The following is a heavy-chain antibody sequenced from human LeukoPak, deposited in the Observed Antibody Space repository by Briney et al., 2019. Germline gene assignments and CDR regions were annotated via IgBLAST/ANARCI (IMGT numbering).Heavy chain of an antibody. CDR1: GGSFSGYY. D-gene: IGHD2-21*02. CDR3: ARGGYCGGDCYIDY. CDR2: INHSGST. J-gene: IGHJ4*02. V-gene: IGHV4-34*01. Sequence: SETLSLTCAVYGGSFSGYYWSWIRQPPGKGLEWIGEINHSGSTNYNPSLTSRVTISVDTSKNQFSLKLRSVTAADTAVYYCARGGYCGGDCYIDYWGQGTLVTVSS.